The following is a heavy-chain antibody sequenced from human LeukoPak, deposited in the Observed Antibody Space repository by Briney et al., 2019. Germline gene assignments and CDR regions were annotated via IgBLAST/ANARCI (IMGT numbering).Heavy chain of an antibody. D-gene: IGHD6-19*01. CDR1: GYTFTGYY. Sequence: ASVKVSCKASGYTFTGYYMHWVRQAPGQGLEWMGWINPNSGGTNYAQKFQGRVTMTRDTSISTAYMELSRLRSDDTAVYYCARTYSSXXXWNYWGQGTLVTVSS. V-gene: IGHV1-2*02. J-gene: IGHJ4*02. CDR3: ARTYSSXXXWNY. CDR2: INPNSGGT.